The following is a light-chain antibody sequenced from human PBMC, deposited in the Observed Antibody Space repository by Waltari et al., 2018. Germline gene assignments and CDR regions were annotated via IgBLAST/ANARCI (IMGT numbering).Light chain of an antibody. Sequence: EIVLTQSTGTLSLSPGERATLACRASQSVGRSLAWYQQTPGRAPRLLIFGSSSRATGIPDRCSGSGSGTDFSLTISRLEPEDFAVYYCQHYVRLPATFGQGTKVEIK. CDR3: QHYVRLPAT. CDR2: GSS. CDR1: QSVGRS. V-gene: IGKV3-20*01. J-gene: IGKJ1*01.